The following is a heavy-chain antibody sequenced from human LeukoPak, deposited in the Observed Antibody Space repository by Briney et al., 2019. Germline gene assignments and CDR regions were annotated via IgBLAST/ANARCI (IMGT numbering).Heavy chain of an antibody. Sequence: PGGSLRLSCAASGFTFSSYWMHWVRQAPGKWLVWVSGINSDGSSTSYADSVKGRFTISRDNAKNTLYLQMNSLRAEDTAVYYCARGGLSASSGYYLHWGQGTLVTVSS. D-gene: IGHD3-22*01. V-gene: IGHV3-74*01. CDR2: INSDGSST. CDR1: GFTFSSYW. J-gene: IGHJ4*02. CDR3: ARGGLSASSGYYLH.